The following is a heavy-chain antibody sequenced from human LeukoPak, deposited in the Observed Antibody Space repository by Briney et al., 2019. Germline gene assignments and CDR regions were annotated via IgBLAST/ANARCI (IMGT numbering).Heavy chain of an antibody. CDR2: IYSDGST. V-gene: IGHV3-53*01. CDR3: ARERGRGRDSPWFDY. CDR1: GFIVSGDF. D-gene: IGHD1-26*01. Sequence: GGSLRLSCAASGFIVSGDFMSWVRQAPGKGLEWVSVIYSDGSTYYADSVKGRFTISRDNSKNTLDLQMTGLRAEDTAVYYCARERGRGRDSPWFDYWGQGTLVTASS. J-gene: IGHJ4*02.